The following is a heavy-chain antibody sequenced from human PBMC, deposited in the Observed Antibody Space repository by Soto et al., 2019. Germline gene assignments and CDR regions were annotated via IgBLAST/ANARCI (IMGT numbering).Heavy chain of an antibody. V-gene: IGHV2-5*02. CDR1: GFSLGTYGVG. CDR2: IYWDDDK. CDR3: AHRGGGIVDWYFDL. D-gene: IGHD1-26*01. J-gene: IGHJ2*01. Sequence: QITLNESGPTLVKPTQTLTLTCTFSGFSLGTYGVGVGWIRQPPGKALEWLALIYWDDDKRYSPSLKSRLTITTDTPKRQVFLTLTTMDPVHTATYSCAHRGGGIVDWYFDLWGRGTPVIVSS.